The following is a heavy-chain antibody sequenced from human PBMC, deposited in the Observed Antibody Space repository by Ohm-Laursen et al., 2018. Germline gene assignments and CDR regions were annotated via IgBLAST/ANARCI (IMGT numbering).Heavy chain of an antibody. J-gene: IGHJ1*01. Sequence: ASVKASCKASGYTFSSYYMHWVRQAPGQGLEWMGIINPSVGSTSYAQKFQGRVTMTRDTSTSTVYMELSSLRSEDTAVYYCARQYYDSSGYTPAQYFQHWGQGTLVTVSS. CDR3: ARQYYDSSGYTPAQYFQH. CDR2: INPSVGST. D-gene: IGHD3-22*01. CDR1: GYTFSSYY. V-gene: IGHV1-46*01.